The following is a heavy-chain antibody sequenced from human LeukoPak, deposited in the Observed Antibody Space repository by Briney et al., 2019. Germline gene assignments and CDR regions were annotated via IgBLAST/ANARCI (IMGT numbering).Heavy chain of an antibody. CDR1: GFTFDDYA. D-gene: IGHD1-26*01. V-gene: IGHV3-9*01. CDR3: AKDYRISGSHAYHAFDI. J-gene: IGHJ3*02. CDR2: ISWNSGSI. Sequence: GRSLRLSCAASGFTFDDYAMHWVRQAPGKGLEWVSGISWNSGSIGYADSVKGRFTISRDNAKNSLYLQMNSLRAEDTALYYCAKDYRISGSHAYHAFDIWGQGTMVTVSS.